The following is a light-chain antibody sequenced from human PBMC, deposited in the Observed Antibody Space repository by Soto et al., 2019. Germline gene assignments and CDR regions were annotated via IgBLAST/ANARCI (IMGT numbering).Light chain of an antibody. Sequence: DIQMTQSPSTLSASVGDRVTITCRASQSISSWLAWYQQKPGKAHKLLIYKASSLESGVPSSFSGRGSGTEVALTLSSLQPDDFATHYCQQYNSYWTFGQGTKVEIK. J-gene: IGKJ1*01. CDR3: QQYNSYWT. V-gene: IGKV1-5*03. CDR1: QSISSW. CDR2: KAS.